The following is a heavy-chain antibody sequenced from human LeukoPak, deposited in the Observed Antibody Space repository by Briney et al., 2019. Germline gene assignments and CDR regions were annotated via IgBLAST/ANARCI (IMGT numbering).Heavy chain of an antibody. Sequence: ETLSLTCTVSGGSISSSSYYWGWIRQAPGKGLEWVSGVSPPGGGTYYADSVKGRFTISRDDSRNTLSLQMNSLRVEDTAVYYCARDLAWGAFDYWGQGILVAVSS. V-gene: IGHV3-23*01. CDR3: ARDLAWGAFDY. D-gene: IGHD7-27*01. CDR1: GGSISSSSYY. CDR2: VSPPGGGT. J-gene: IGHJ4*02.